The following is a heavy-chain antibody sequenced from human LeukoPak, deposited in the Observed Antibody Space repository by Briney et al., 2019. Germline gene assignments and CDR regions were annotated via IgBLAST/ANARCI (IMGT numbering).Heavy chain of an antibody. CDR1: GYTFTSYG. D-gene: IGHD3-3*01. V-gene: IGHV1-18*01. Sequence: ASVKVSCKASGYTFTSYGISWVRQAPGQGLEWMGWIRAYNGNTNYAQKLQGRVTMTTDTSTSTAYMELRSLRSDDTAVYYCARDLSSPYYDFWSGYYIGHYFDYWGQGTLVTVSS. CDR3: ARDLSSPYYDFWSGYYIGHYFDY. CDR2: IRAYNGNT. J-gene: IGHJ4*02.